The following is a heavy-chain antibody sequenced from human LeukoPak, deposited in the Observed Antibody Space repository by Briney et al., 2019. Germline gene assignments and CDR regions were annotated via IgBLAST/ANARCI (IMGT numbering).Heavy chain of an antibody. CDR2: SNPSGGST. CDR3: ARSYYDFWSGYYPPGGY. D-gene: IGHD3-3*01. V-gene: IGHV1-46*01. Sequence: GASVKVYCKATGSTFTSYYMHWVRQAPGQGLEWMGISNPSGGSTSYAQKFQGRVTMTRDTSTSTVYMELSSLRSEDTAVYYCARSYYDFWSGYYPPGGYWGQGTLVTVSS. CDR1: GSTFTSYY. J-gene: IGHJ4*02.